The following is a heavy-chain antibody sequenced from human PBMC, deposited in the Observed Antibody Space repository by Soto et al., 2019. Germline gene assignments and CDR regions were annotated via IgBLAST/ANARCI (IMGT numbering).Heavy chain of an antibody. V-gene: IGHV4-39*01. J-gene: IGHJ5*02. CDR3: ARVQQQYIWFDP. Sequence: SETLSLTCTVSGGSISSSSYYWGWIRQPPGKGLEWIGSVYYSGNTYYNPSLKSRVTISADTSKDQFSLKLSSVTAADTAVYFCARVQQQYIWFDPWGQGTLVTVSS. CDR1: GGSISSSSYY. CDR2: VYYSGNT. D-gene: IGHD6-13*01.